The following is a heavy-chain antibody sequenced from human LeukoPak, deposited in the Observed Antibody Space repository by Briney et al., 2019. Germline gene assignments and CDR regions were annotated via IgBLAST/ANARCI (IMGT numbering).Heavy chain of an antibody. J-gene: IGHJ4*02. CDR3: ARVRYGSGTSIDY. CDR1: GFTFSSYS. V-gene: IGHV3-21*01. CDR2: ISSSSSYI. D-gene: IGHD3-10*01. Sequence: PVGSLRLSCAASGFTFSSYSMNWVRQAPGKGLEWVSSISSSSSYIYYADSEKGRFTIYRDNAKNSLYLQMNSLRAEDTAVYYCARVRYGSGTSIDYWGQGTLVTVSS.